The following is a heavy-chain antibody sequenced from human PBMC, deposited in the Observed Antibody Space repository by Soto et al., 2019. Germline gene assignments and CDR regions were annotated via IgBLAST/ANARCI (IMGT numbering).Heavy chain of an antibody. J-gene: IGHJ6*02. V-gene: IGHV1-69*01. CDR1: EGTFSSYA. CDR2: IIPIFGTA. CDR3: ARHPDIFHYYYYGMDV. Sequence: QVQLVQSGAEVKKPGSSVKVSCKASEGTFSSYAISWVRQAPGQGLEWMGGIIPIFGTANYAQKFQGRVTITADESTSTAYMELSSLRSEDTAVYYCARHPDIFHYYYYGMDVWGQGTTVTVSS. D-gene: IGHD3-9*01.